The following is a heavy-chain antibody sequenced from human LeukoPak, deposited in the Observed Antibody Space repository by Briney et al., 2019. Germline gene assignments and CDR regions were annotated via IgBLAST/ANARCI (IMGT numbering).Heavy chain of an antibody. J-gene: IGHJ4*02. Sequence: SETLSLTCTVSGYSIRSGYYWGWIRQPPGKGLEWIGSMYHSGSTYYNPSLRSRVTISVDTSKNQISLNLRSVTAADTAVYFCVRLQYFDWVFDYWGQGILVTVSS. CDR2: MYHSGST. D-gene: IGHD3-9*01. V-gene: IGHV4-38-2*02. CDR3: VRLQYFDWVFDY. CDR1: GYSIRSGYY.